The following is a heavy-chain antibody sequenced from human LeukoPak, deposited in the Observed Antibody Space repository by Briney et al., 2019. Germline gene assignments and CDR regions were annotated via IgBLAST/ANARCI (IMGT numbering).Heavy chain of an antibody. CDR1: GFTFSSYS. V-gene: IGHV3-21*01. CDR3: ARDPSPYGDYVFDY. D-gene: IGHD4-17*01. Sequence: PGGSLRFSCAASGFTFSSYSMNWVRQAPGKGLEWVSSISSSSSYIYYADSVKGRFTISRDNAKNSLYLQMNSLRAEDTAVYYCARDPSPYGDYVFDYWGQGTLVTVSS. CDR2: ISSSSSYI. J-gene: IGHJ4*02.